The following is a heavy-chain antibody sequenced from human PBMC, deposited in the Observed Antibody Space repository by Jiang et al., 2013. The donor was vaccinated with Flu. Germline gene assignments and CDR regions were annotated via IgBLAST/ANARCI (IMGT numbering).Heavy chain of an antibody. CDR1: GGSFSGYY. D-gene: IGHD3-22*01. CDR3: ARIRDYHDSGGSNLAWYFDL. Sequence: LLKPSETLSLTCAVYGGSFSGYYWSWIRQPPGKGLEWIGEINHSGSTNYNPSLKSRVTISVDTSKNQFSLKLSSVTAADTAVYYCARIRDYHDSGGSNLAWYFDLWGRGTLVTVSS. CDR2: INHSGST. J-gene: IGHJ2*01. V-gene: IGHV4-34*01.